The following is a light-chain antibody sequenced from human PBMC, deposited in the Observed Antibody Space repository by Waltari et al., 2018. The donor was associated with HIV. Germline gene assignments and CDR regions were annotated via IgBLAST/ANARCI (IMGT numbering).Light chain of an antibody. CDR2: GAS. CDR3: QQYGSLQCT. V-gene: IGKV3-20*01. Sequence: EIVLTPSPGTLYLSPGERATRSCRASQSVTSTYFAWYQQKPGQAPRLLIYGASSRATGIPDRFSGTGSGTDFTLTISRLEPEDFALYYCQQYGSLQCTFGQGTKVEIK. CDR1: QSVTSTY. J-gene: IGKJ1*01.